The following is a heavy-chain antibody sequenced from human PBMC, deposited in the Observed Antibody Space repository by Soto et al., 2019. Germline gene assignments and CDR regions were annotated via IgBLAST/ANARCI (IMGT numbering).Heavy chain of an antibody. V-gene: IGHV3-30*18. J-gene: IGHJ4*02. CDR3: AKSPPAVAGYFDY. CDR2: TSYDGSNG. CDR1: GFTFSSSG. Sequence: QVQLVESGGGVVQPGRSLRLSCVASGFTFSSSGMHWVRQAPGKGLEWVAVTSYDGSNGYYADSVRGRFTISRDNSKNTVYLQMNSLRAEDTAVYYCAKSPPAVAGYFDYWGQGTLVTVSS. D-gene: IGHD6-19*01.